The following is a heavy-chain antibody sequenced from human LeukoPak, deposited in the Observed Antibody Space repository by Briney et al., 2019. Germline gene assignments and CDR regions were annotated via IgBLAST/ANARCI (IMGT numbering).Heavy chain of an antibody. V-gene: IGHV1-2*02. Sequence: ASVKVSCKASGYTFTGFYIHWVRQAPGQGLEWMGWINPNSGGTNYAQKFQGRVTMTRDTSISTAYMELSRLRSDDTAVYYCARVVVVAATQYYFDYWGQGTLVTVSS. CDR3: ARVVVVAATQYYFDY. CDR2: INPNSGGT. J-gene: IGHJ4*02. CDR1: GYTFTGFY. D-gene: IGHD2-15*01.